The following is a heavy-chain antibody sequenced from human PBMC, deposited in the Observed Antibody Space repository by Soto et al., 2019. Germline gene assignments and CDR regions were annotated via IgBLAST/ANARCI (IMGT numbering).Heavy chain of an antibody. V-gene: IGHV4-59*08. D-gene: IGHD2-8*01. CDR1: GGSISSYY. CDR3: ARHEGGYCTNGVCHFDY. J-gene: IGHJ4*02. Sequence: SETLSLTCTVSGGSISSYYWSWIRQPPGKGLEWIGYIYYSGSTNYNPSLKSRVTISVDTSKNQFSLKLSSVTAADTAVYYCARHEGGYCTNGVCHFDYWGQGTLVTVSS. CDR2: IYYSGST.